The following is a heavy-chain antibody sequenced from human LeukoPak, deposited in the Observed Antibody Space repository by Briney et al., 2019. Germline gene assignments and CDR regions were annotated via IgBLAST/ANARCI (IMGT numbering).Heavy chain of an antibody. Sequence: GGSLRLSCAASGFTFSSYAMSWVRQAPGKGLEWVSAISGSGGSTYYADSVKGRFTISRDNSKNTLYLQMNNLRAEDTAVYYCAKRDGYNSNYFDYWGQGTLVTVSS. CDR3: AKRDGYNSNYFDY. D-gene: IGHD5-24*01. CDR2: ISGSGGST. V-gene: IGHV3-23*01. CDR1: GFTFSSYA. J-gene: IGHJ4*02.